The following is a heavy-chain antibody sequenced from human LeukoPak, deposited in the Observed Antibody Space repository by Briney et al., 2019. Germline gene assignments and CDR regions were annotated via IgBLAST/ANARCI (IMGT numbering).Heavy chain of an antibody. CDR1: RGSISGYY. CDR3: ARGRQYFDH. Sequence: PSETLSLTCSVSRGSISGYYWSWIRQPPGKGLEWIAYIYYSGTTNYNPSLNSRVTISVDTSNNHFSLKLSSVTAADTAVDYCARGRQYFDHWGQGTLVTVSS. V-gene: IGHV4-59*01. CDR2: IYYSGTT. J-gene: IGHJ4*02.